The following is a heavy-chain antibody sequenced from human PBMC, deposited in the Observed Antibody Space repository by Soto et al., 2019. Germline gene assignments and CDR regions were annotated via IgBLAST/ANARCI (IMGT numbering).Heavy chain of an antibody. CDR3: ARGDSSGYGMDV. CDR2: ISYDGSNK. D-gene: IGHD6-19*01. V-gene: IGHV3-30-3*01. CDR1: GFTFSSYA. J-gene: IGHJ6*02. Sequence: GGSLRLSCAASGFTFSSYAMHWVRQAPGKGLEWVSVISYDGSNKYYADSVKGRFTSSRDNSKNTLYLQMNILRAEDTALYYCARGDSSGYGMDVWGQGTTVTVSS.